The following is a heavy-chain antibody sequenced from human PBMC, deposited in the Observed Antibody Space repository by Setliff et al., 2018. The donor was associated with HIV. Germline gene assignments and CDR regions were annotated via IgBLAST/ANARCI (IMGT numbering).Heavy chain of an antibody. J-gene: IGHJ4*02. CDR2: INPKSGGT. D-gene: IGHD6-13*01. CDR3: ARDLNSSPFDY. V-gene: IGHV1-2*02. CDR1: GYTFTDYY. Sequence: GASVKVSCKASGYTFTDYYMHWVRQAPGQGLEWMGWINPKSGGTNYAQKFQGRVTMTRDTSISTTYMELSRLRSDDTAVYYCARDLNSSPFDYWGQGTLVTVSS.